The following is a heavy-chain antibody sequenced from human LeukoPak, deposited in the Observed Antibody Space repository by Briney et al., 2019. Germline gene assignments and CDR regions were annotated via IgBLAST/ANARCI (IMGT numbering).Heavy chain of an antibody. Sequence: GGSLRLSCAAAGFTFGSYDMSWVRQAPGKGLEWASTFSAGGGTTYYADSVKGRFTISRDSSKNTLYLQMNSLRAEDTAVYYCAKARGSDWTYPFNYWGQGTLVTVSS. CDR1: GFTFGSYD. CDR3: AKARGSDWTYPFNY. D-gene: IGHD2-21*02. J-gene: IGHJ4*02. CDR2: FSAGGGTT. V-gene: IGHV3-23*01.